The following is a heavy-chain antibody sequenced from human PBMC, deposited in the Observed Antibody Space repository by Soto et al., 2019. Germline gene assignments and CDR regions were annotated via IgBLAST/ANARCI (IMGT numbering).Heavy chain of an antibody. CDR1: GYVFVNYG. J-gene: IGHJ6*02. V-gene: IGHV1-18*01. D-gene: IGHD3-16*01. Sequence: QVQLVQSGDEVKKPGASVKVSCKASGYVFVNYGISWVRQAPGQGLGWMGGISPYTGNTHSATKVQGSLTMTTDTSTNTAYMDLGSLTSYDTDVYYCVMVYNYVTPTPQDVWGQGTTVTVSS. CDR2: ISPYTGNT. CDR3: VMVYNYVTPTPQDV.